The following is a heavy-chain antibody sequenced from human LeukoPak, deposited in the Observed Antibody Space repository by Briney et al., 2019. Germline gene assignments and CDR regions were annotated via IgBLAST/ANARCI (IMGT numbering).Heavy chain of an antibody. D-gene: IGHD6-13*01. Sequence: PGGSLRLSCAASGFTFSSYSMNWVRQAPGKGLEWVSSISSSSSYIYYADSVKGRFTISRDNAKNSLYLQMNSLRAEDTAVYYCAREPGIAAAGTTWGQGTLVTVSP. J-gene: IGHJ5*02. CDR3: AREPGIAAAGTT. CDR2: ISSSSSYI. CDR1: GFTFSSYS. V-gene: IGHV3-21*01.